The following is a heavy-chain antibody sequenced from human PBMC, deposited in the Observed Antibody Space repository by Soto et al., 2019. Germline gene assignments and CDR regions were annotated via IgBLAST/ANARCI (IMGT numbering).Heavy chain of an antibody. Sequence: QVQLVQSGAEVKKPGSSVNVSCKASVGTFSSYAISWVRQAPGQGLEWMGGILTIFGTANYAQQFQGRVPITADKSTSTADMELSSLRSEDTAVYYCARALSKLAASGIIDYWCQGPLVTVSS. CDR3: ARALSKLAASGIIDY. CDR1: VGTFSSYA. J-gene: IGHJ4*02. D-gene: IGHD6-13*01. CDR2: ILTIFGTA. V-gene: IGHV1-69*06.